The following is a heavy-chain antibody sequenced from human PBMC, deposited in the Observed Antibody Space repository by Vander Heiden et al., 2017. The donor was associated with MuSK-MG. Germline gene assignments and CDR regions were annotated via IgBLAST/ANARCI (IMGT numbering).Heavy chain of an antibody. CDR2: IIPILGIA. Sequence: VQLVQSGAEGRKPGSSLKVPCKAPGGTFTGYAISWVRQAPGQGLEWMGRIIPILGIANYAQKFQGRVTITADKSTSTAYMELSSLRSEDTAVYYCARSGYCSGGSCYDWFDPWGQGTLVTVSS. V-gene: IGHV1-69*04. CDR1: GGTFTGYA. J-gene: IGHJ5*02. D-gene: IGHD2-15*01. CDR3: ARSGYCSGGSCYDWFDP.